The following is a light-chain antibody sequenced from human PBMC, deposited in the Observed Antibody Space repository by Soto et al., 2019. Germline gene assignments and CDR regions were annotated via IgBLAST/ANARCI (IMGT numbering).Light chain of an antibody. J-gene: IGKJ2*01. CDR1: QTLNSGY. CDR2: GAS. Sequence: EIVLTQSPGTLSMSPGERATLSCRASQTLNSGYLAWYQQKPGQATRLLIYGASSRATGIPDRFSGSRSGRDFTLSISRLEPEDFAVYYCQQYGSAPYTFGQGTKLEIK. V-gene: IGKV3-20*01. CDR3: QQYGSAPYT.